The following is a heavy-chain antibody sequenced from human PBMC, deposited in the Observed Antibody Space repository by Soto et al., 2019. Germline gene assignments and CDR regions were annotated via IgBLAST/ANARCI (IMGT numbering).Heavy chain of an antibody. J-gene: IGHJ4*02. CDR2: INPGDSET. D-gene: IGHD2-2*01. V-gene: IGHV5-51*01. Sequence: GESLKISCQGSGYSFTSYWIAWVRQMPGKGLEWMAIINPGDSETKYSPSFQGQVTISVDRSINTAYLQWSSLKASDTAIYYCGTWRGSSWFDYWGPGTLVTVSS. CDR3: GTWRGSSWFDY. CDR1: GYSFTSYW.